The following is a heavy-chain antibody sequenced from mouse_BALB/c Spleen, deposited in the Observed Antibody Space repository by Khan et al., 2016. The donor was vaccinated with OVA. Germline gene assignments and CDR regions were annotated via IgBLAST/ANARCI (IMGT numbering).Heavy chain of an antibody. D-gene: IGHD2-4*01. CDR2: ISYSGNT. CDR1: GYSITSEYA. V-gene: IGHV3-2*02. J-gene: IGHJ3*01. Sequence: EVQLVESGPGLVKPSQSLSLTCTVTGYSITSEYAWNWIRQFPGNKLEWMGYISYSGNTRYNPSLKSRISITRDTSKNQFFLQLNSVTTEDTAKYYCERKDYYDYDPFPYWGQGTLVTVSA. CDR3: ERKDYYDYDPFPY.